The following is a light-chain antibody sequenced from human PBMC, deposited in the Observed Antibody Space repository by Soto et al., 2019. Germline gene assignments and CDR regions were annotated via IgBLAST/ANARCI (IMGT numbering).Light chain of an antibody. V-gene: IGLV1-44*01. Sequence: SVLTHPPSASGTPGQRVTISCSGSSYNIGSNTVNWYQQLPGTAPKLLIYSNNQRPSGVPDQFSGSKSGTSASLAISGLQSEDEADYYCAAWDDSLNGYVFATGTKVTVL. CDR3: AAWDDSLNGYV. CDR2: SNN. CDR1: SYNIGSNT. J-gene: IGLJ1*01.